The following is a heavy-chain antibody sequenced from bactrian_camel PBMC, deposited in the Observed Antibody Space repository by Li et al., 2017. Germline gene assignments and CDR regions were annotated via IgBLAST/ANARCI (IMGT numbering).Heavy chain of an antibody. Sequence: QLVESGGGLVQPGGSLRLSCAASGYTYSNYSMGWFRQAPGKEREVVSCISYSGGSTYYADSVKGRFTISRDNAKNTLYLQMNSLKSEDTALYYCASQSSGSPYWGQGTQVTVS. CDR2: ISYSGGST. CDR3: ASQSSGSPY. V-gene: IGHV3S60*01. J-gene: IGHJ4*01. CDR1: GYTYSNYS. D-gene: IGHD3*01.